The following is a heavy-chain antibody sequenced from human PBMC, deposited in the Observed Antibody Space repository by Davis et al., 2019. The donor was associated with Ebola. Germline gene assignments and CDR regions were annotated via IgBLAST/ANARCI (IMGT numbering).Heavy chain of an antibody. D-gene: IGHD1-26*01. CDR3: ARVGSYDAFDI. CDR2: FSGSGGST. V-gene: IGHV3-23*01. Sequence: GGSLRLSCAASGFTFSSYAMSWVRQAPGKGLEWVSAFSGSGGSTYYADPVKGRFTISRDNSKNTLYLQMNSLRAEDTAVYYCARVGSYDAFDIWGQGTMVTVSS. J-gene: IGHJ3*02. CDR1: GFTFSSYA.